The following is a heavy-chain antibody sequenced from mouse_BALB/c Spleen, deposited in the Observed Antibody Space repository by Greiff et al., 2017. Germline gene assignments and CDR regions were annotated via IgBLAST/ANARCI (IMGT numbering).Heavy chain of an antibody. CDR1: GFTFSSYG. V-gene: IGHV5-6*01. D-gene: IGHD1-2*01. CDR3: ARLPSITTATYYFDY. CDR2: ISSGGSYT. Sequence: EVQRVESGGDLVKPGGSLKLSCAASGFTFSSYGMSWVRQTPDKRLEWVATISSGGSYTYYPDSVKGRFTISRDNAKNTLYLQMSSLKSEDTAMYYCARLPSITTATYYFDYWGQGTTLTVSS. J-gene: IGHJ2*01.